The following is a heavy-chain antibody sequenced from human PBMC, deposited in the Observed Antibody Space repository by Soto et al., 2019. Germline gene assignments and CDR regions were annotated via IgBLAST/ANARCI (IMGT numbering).Heavy chain of an antibody. CDR3: ARATSVDAY. Sequence: EVQLVESGGDLVQPGGSLRLSCAASGFAFSGYWMSWVRQAPGKGLEGVANIKQDGSEKYYVDSVKGRFTISRDNAKNSLYLQMNSLRVEDTAVYYCARATSVDAYWGQGTQVTVSS. J-gene: IGHJ4*02. V-gene: IGHV3-7*01. CDR2: IKQDGSEK. D-gene: IGHD5-12*01. CDR1: GFAFSGYW.